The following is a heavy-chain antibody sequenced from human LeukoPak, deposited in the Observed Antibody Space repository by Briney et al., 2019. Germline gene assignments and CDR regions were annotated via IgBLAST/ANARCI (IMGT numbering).Heavy chain of an antibody. CDR3: ASEFITYSSGWFDENYYYYGMDV. D-gene: IGHD6-13*01. V-gene: IGHV4-30-4*01. CDR1: GGSISSGDYY. Sequence: SETLSLTCTVSGGSISSGDYYWSWIRQPPAKGLEWIGYIYYSGSPYYNPPLKSRVTISVVTSKNQFSLKLSSVTAADTAVYYCASEFITYSSGWFDENYYYYGMDVWGQGTTVTVSS. J-gene: IGHJ6*01. CDR2: IYYSGSP.